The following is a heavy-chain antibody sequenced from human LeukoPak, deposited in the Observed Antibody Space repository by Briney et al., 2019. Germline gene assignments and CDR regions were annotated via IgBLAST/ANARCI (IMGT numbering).Heavy chain of an antibody. CDR3: ARGSPLGGN. V-gene: IGHV3-74*01. J-gene: IGHJ4*02. CDR2: INSDGSNT. Sequence: GGSLRLSCAASGFTFSSPWMHWVRQAPGKGLVWVSHINSDGSNTKYAGSVKGRFTISRDNAKNTLSLQMNSLRAEDTAVYYCARGSPLGGNWGQGTLVTVSS. CDR1: GFTFSSPW.